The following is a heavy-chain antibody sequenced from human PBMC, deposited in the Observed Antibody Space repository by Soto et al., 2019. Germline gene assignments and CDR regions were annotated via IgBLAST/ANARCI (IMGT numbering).Heavy chain of an antibody. D-gene: IGHD2-15*01. Sequence: QVQLVQSGAEVKKPGSSVKVSCKASGGTFSSYAISWVRQAPGQGLEWMGGTIPIFGTADYAQKFQGRVTIXAXESXSTAYMELSSLRSEDTAVYYCASVETQRYYYGMDVWGQGTTVTVSS. CDR3: ASVETQRYYYGMDV. CDR2: TIPIFGTA. CDR1: GGTFSSYA. V-gene: IGHV1-69*12. J-gene: IGHJ6*02.